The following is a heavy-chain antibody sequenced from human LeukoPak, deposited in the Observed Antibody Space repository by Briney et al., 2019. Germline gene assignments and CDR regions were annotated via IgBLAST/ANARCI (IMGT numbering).Heavy chain of an antibody. CDR1: GGTFSTYS. D-gene: IGHD3-16*01. V-gene: IGHV1-69*04. CDR2: IIPVLGRG. Sequence: ASVKVSCKASGGTFSTYSFNWVRQAPVQGLEWMGNIIPVLGRGNYARKFQGRVTITADKSTSTAYMELSSLRSEDTAVYYCARDSHASRGVWGIFSFDPWGQGTLVTVSS. J-gene: IGHJ5*02. CDR3: ARDSHASRGVWGIFSFDP.